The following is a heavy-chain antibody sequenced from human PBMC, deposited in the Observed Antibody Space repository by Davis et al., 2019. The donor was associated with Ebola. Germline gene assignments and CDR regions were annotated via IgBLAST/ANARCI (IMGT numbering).Heavy chain of an antibody. J-gene: IGHJ4*02. Sequence: AASVKVSCKASGGTFSSYAISWVRQAPGQGLEWMGGIIPIFGTANYAQKFQGRVTITADESTSTAYMELSSLRSEDTAVYYCARHRSIAVAEPFDYWGQGTLVTVSS. V-gene: IGHV1-69*13. D-gene: IGHD6-19*01. CDR1: GGTFSSYA. CDR2: IIPIFGTA. CDR3: ARHRSIAVAEPFDY.